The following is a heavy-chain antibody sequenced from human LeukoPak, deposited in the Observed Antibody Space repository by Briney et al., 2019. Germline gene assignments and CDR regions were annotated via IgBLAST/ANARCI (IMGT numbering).Heavy chain of an antibody. CDR3: AGMTTVVY. J-gene: IGHJ4*02. D-gene: IGHD4-17*01. Sequence: SETLSLTCTVSGASTSSYYWTWIRQPPGKGLEWIGYIYYSGSTNYNPSLKSRVTISVDTSKNQFSLRLTSVTAADTAVYYCAGMTTVVYWGQGTLVTVSS. CDR1: GASTSSYY. CDR2: IYYSGST. V-gene: IGHV4-59*01.